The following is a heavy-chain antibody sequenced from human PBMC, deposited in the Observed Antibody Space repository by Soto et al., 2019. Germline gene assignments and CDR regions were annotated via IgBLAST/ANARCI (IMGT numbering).Heavy chain of an antibody. CDR3: TTDRDIVVVPTFDY. V-gene: IGHV3-15*01. CDR1: GFTFSNAW. Sequence: EVQLVESGGGLVKPGGSLRLSCAASGFTFSNAWMSWVRQAPGKGLEWVGRIKSKTDGGTTDYAAPVKGRFTNSRDDSKNTLYLQMNSLKTEDTAVYYCTTDRDIVVVPTFDYWGQGTLVTVSS. D-gene: IGHD2-2*01. J-gene: IGHJ4*02. CDR2: IKSKTDGGTT.